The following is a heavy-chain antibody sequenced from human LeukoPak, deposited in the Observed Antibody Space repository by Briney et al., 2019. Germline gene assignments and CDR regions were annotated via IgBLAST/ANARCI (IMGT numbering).Heavy chain of an antibody. CDR1: GGSISRSSYD. Sequence: PSETLSLTCTVSGGSISRSSYDWGWLRQPGGKGLEWIGSIYYSGATYSNPSLKSRVPISVHTSKNQFSLNLTSVTAADTALYYCVSCGYNYDFDYWGQGTLVAVSS. V-gene: IGHV4-39*01. CDR3: VSCGYNYDFDY. J-gene: IGHJ4*02. CDR2: IYYSGAT. D-gene: IGHD5-18*01.